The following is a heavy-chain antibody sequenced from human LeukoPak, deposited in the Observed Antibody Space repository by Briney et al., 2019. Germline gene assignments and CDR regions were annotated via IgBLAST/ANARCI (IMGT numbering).Heavy chain of an antibody. V-gene: IGHV1-46*02. CDR3: ASVYLYGMDV. D-gene: IGHD2-8*01. CDR1: GYSLKTYY. CDR2: INPSGGGT. J-gene: IGHJ6*02. Sequence: ASVKVSCKASGYSLKTYYMHWVRQATGQGLEWMAIINPSGGGTKYAQKFQGRVTMTRDTPTNTVYMELSSLRTGDTAVYYCASVYLYGMDVWGQGTTVTVSS.